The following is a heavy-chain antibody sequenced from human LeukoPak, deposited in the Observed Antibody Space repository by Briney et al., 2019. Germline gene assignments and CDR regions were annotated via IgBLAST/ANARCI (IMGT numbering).Heavy chain of an antibody. CDR1: GFTFNNYA. D-gene: IGHD1-1*01. CDR3: AKDWYNSLNYFDY. CDR2: MSGSGGST. J-gene: IGHJ4*02. Sequence: GGSLRLSCATSGFTFNNYAMSWVRQAPGKGLEWVSRMSGSGGSTYYADSVKGRFTISRDNSKSTLYLQMNSLRVDDTAVYYCAKDWYNSLNYFDYWGQGSLVTVSS. V-gene: IGHV3-23*01.